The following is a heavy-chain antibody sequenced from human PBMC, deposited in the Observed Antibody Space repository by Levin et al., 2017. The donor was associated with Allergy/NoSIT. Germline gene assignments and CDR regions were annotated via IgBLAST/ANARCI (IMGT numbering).Heavy chain of an antibody. D-gene: IGHD6-19*01. CDR1: GFTFSSYG. V-gene: IGHV3-30*18. CDR2: ISKDGSNI. J-gene: IGHJ4*01. Sequence: GGSLRLSCAASGFTFSSYGMHWVRQAPGKGLEWVAVISKDGSNIYYADSVKGRFTISRDNSKNTLYLQMNSLRAEDTAVYYCANQVPYHAGYATGWYDYLDYWGHGTLVTVSS. CDR3: ANQVPYHAGYATGWYDYLDY.